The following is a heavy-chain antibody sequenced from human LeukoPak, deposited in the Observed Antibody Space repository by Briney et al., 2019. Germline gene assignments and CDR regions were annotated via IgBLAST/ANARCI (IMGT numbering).Heavy chain of an antibody. CDR2: INPYSGGT. J-gene: IGHJ5*02. D-gene: IGHD6-13*01. Sequence: ASVKVSCKASGYTFTGYYMHWVRQAPGQGLEWMGWINPYSGGTNYAQKFQGRVTMTRDTSISTAYMELSRLRSDDTAVYYCARDAHQQQLVLGWFDPWGQGTLVTVSS. CDR1: GYTFTGYY. CDR3: ARDAHQQQLVLGWFDP. V-gene: IGHV1-2*02.